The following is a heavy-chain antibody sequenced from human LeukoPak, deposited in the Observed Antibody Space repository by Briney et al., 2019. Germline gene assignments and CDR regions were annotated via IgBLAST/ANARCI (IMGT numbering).Heavy chain of an antibody. D-gene: IGHD1-14*01. CDR1: GLTFSTSG. Sequence: KPGGSLRLSCTASGLTFSTSGFNWVRQAPGKGLEWVASIGPTGSDRYHADSIKGRFTISRYNANNFLYLQMNSLRAEDTAVYYCATETNGRHYDYWGQGTLLTVSS. V-gene: IGHV3-21*06. CDR2: IGPTGSDR. CDR3: ATETNGRHYDY. J-gene: IGHJ4*02.